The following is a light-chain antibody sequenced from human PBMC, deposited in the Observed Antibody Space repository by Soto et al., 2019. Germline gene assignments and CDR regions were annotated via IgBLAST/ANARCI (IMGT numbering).Light chain of an antibody. CDR1: KSISSD. V-gene: IGKV1-39*01. CDR2: AAS. Sequence: DIQMTQSPSSLSASVGDRVTITCRASKSISSDLNWYQQKPGKAPKLLIYAASSLQSGVPSRFSGSGSGTDFTLTISSLQPEDFATYYCQQSYSTPPTFGGGTKVEIK. CDR3: QQSYSTPPT. J-gene: IGKJ4*01.